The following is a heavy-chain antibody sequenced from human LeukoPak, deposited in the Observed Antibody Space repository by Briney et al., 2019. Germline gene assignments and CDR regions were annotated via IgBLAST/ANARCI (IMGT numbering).Heavy chain of an antibody. V-gene: IGHV3-30*02. CDR1: GFTFSSYG. D-gene: IGHD2-2*01. J-gene: IGHJ6*03. CDR3: AREDSSYCSSTSCYQIDYMDV. Sequence: PGGSLRLSCAASGFTFSSYGMHWVRQAPGKGLEWVAFIRYDGSNKYYADSVKGRFTISRDNSKNTLYLQMNSLRAEDTAVYYCAREDSSYCSSTSCYQIDYMDVWGKGTTVTVSS. CDR2: IRYDGSNK.